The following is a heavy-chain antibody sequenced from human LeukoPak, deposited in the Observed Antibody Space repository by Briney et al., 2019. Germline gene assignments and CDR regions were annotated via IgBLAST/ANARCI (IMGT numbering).Heavy chain of an antibody. V-gene: IGHV4-31*03. J-gene: IGHJ4*02. CDR2: IYYSGST. D-gene: IGHD5-12*01. Sequence: SETLSLTCTVSGGSISSGGYYWSWIRQHPGKGLEWIGYIYYSGSTYYNPSLKSRVTISVDTSKNQFSLKLSSVTAADTAVYYCARTIKGDGYNFDYWGQGTLVTVSS. CDR3: ARTIKGDGYNFDY. CDR1: GGSISSGGYY.